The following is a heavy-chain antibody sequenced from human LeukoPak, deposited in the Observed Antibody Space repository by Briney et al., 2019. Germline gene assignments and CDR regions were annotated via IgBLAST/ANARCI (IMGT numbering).Heavy chain of an antibody. J-gene: IGHJ4*02. V-gene: IGHV3-23*01. CDR1: GFTFSTFA. CDR3: ATYRQVLLPFES. D-gene: IGHD2-8*02. Sequence: GGSLRLSCAASGFTFSTFAMIWVRQPPGKGPEWVSSIFPSGGEIHYADSVRGRFTISRDNSKSTLPLQMNSLRAEDTAIYYCATYRQVLLPFESWGQGTLVTVSS. CDR2: IFPSGGEI.